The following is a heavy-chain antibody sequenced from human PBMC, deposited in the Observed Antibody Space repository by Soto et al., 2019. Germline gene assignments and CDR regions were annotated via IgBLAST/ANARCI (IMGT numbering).Heavy chain of an antibody. V-gene: IGHV3-11*01. CDR1: GFTFSDYY. J-gene: IGHJ2*01. CDR3: ARGLWNFDL. CDR2: IRTSGSTM. D-gene: IGHD3-16*01. Sequence: QVQLVESGGGLVKPGGSLRLSCAASGFTFSDYYMSWIRQAPGRGLQWVSYIRTSGSTMYYADSVKGRFTVSRDNAKNSLYLRMNRLRAEDTAVYYCARGLWNFDLWRRGTLVTVSS.